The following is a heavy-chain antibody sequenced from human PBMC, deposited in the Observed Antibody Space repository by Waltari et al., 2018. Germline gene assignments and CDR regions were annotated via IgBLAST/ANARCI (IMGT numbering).Heavy chain of an antibody. Sequence: QVQLQQWGAGLLKPSETLSLTCAVYGGSFSGYYWSWIRQPPGKGLGWSGEINHSGSTNYDPSLKSRVTISVDTSKNQFSRKLSSVTAADTAVYYCARGGDSVEIGNYYYYMDVWGKGTTVTVSS. CDR3: ARGGDSVEIGNYYYYMDV. J-gene: IGHJ6*03. CDR1: GGSFSGYY. D-gene: IGHD3-10*01. V-gene: IGHV4-34*01. CDR2: INHSGST.